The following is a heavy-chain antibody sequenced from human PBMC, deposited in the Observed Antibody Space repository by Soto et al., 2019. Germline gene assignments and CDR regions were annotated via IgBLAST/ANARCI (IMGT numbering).Heavy chain of an antibody. CDR3: ARDHPHSYGVYYFDY. V-gene: IGHV4-34*01. CDR2: IYHSGST. CDR1: GGSFRDYY. Sequence: SETLSLTCAVYGGSFRDYYWSWVRQPPGKGLEWIGQIYHSGSTNYNPSLKSRVSISLDTSKNQVSLKVNSVTAADTAVYYCARDHPHSYGVYYFDYWGQGTPVTVSS. J-gene: IGHJ4*02. D-gene: IGHD5-18*01.